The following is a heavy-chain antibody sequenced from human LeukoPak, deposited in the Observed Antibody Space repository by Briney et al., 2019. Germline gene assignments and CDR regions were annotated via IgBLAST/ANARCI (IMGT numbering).Heavy chain of an antibody. CDR3: AREVGGSRAFDV. CDR2: MRRGSDVK. D-gene: IGHD6-13*01. CDR1: GFTFSDYY. J-gene: IGHJ3*01. Sequence: GGSPRLSCAGSGFTFSDYYMAWIRQAPGKGLQRISYMRRGSDVKTYADSVKGRFTISRDNDKNSLYLQMNSLTAEDTAIYYCAREVGGSRAFDVWGQGTMVTVSS. V-gene: IGHV3-11*05.